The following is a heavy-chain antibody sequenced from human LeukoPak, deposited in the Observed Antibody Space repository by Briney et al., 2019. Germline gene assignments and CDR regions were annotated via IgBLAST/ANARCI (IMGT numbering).Heavy chain of an antibody. CDR2: IKKDGSEK. V-gene: IGHV3-7*01. CDR1: GFIFSSYW. J-gene: IGHJ3*02. D-gene: IGHD1-14*01. CDR3: ARAHVTGVDAFDI. Sequence: GGSLRLSCAASGFIFSSYWMSWVRQAPGKGLEGVSNIKKDGSEKYYVDSVKGRFTISRDNTKNSLYLQLNSLRAEDTAVYYCARAHVTGVDAFDIWGQGTMVTVSS.